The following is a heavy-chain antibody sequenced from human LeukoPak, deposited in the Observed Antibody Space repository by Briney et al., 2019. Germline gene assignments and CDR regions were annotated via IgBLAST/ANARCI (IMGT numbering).Heavy chain of an antibody. D-gene: IGHD5-18*01. V-gene: IGHV1-2*02. Sequence: ASVKVSCKASGYTFTGNYIHWVRQAPGQGLERMGWINPNSGATKYAQKFQGRVTMTRDTSICTAYMELSSLTSDDTAVYYCARDAYFGYSYSWHSDYWGQGTLVAVSS. CDR3: ARDAYFGYSYSWHSDY. J-gene: IGHJ4*02. CDR1: GYTFTGNY. CDR2: INPNSGAT.